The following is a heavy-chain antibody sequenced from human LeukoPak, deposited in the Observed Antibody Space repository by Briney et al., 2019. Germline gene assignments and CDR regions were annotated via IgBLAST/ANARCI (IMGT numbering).Heavy chain of an antibody. CDR3: ARSAWSGHYTYDY. V-gene: IGHV4-39*01. Sequence: PSETLSLTCSVSGGSISSSSYYWGWIRQPPGKGLEWIGSIYYSGSTYYNPSLKSRVTISVDTSKNQFSLKLTSVTAADTAVYFCARSAWSGHYTYDYWGHGTLVTVSS. J-gene: IGHJ4*01. D-gene: IGHD3-3*01. CDR1: GGSISSSSYY. CDR2: IYYSGST.